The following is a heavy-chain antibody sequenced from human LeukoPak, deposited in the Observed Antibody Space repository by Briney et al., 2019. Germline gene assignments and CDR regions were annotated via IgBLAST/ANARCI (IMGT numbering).Heavy chain of an antibody. CDR1: GFTFSNYR. V-gene: IGHV3-21*01. J-gene: IGHJ4*02. CDR2: ISSSSTDI. CDR3: ASDGYDRVFDY. D-gene: IGHD5-12*01. Sequence: PGGSLRLSCAASGFTFSNYRMNWVRQAPGKGLEWVSSISSSSTDIYYGDSVKGRFTITRDYGKNSLYLQMNSLRVEDTAVYYCASDGYDRVFDYWGQGTLVTVSS.